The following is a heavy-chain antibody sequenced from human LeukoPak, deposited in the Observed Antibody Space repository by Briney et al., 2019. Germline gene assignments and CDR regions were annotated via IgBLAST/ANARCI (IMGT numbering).Heavy chain of an antibody. CDR2: ISAYNSNT. CDR3: ARDKAPRIAAAGSEEEPPFHY. CDR1: GYTFSSYG. V-gene: IGHV1-18*01. Sequence: VASVKLSCKASGYTFSSYGISWVRQAPGQGLEWMGWISAYNSNTNYAQKLQGRVTMTTDTSTSTAYMELRSLRSDDTAVYYCARDKAPRIAAAGSEEEPPFHYWGQGTRDTVST. J-gene: IGHJ4*02. D-gene: IGHD6-13*01.